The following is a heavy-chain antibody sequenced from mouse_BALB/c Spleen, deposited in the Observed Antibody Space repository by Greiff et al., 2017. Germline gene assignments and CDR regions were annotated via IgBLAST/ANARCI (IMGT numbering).Heavy chain of an antibody. D-gene: IGHD1-1*01. CDR3: ASDYYGSKAWFAY. CDR2: INPSNGRT. V-gene: IGHV1S81*02. Sequence: QVQLKQPGAELVKPGASVKLSCKASGYTFTSYWMHWVKQRPGQGLEWIGEINPSNGRTNYNEKFKSKATLTVDKSSSTAYMQLSSLTSEDSAVYYCASDYYGSKAWFAYWGQGTLVTVSA. CDR1: GYTFTSYW. J-gene: IGHJ3*01.